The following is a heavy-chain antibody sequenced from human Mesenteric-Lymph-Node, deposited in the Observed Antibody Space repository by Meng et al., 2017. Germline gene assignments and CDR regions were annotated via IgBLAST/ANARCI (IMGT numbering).Heavy chain of an antibody. V-gene: IGHV3-33*08. D-gene: IGHD4-17*01. Sequence: GESLKISCAASGFTFSSYEMNWVRQAPGKGLEWVAIIWYDGSNKFYADSVKGRITISRDNSKNTLHLLMNSLRVDDTAVYYCARGMTTVTHWGQGTLVTVSS. CDR2: IWYDGSNK. CDR1: GFTFSSYE. CDR3: ARGMTTVTH. J-gene: IGHJ4*02.